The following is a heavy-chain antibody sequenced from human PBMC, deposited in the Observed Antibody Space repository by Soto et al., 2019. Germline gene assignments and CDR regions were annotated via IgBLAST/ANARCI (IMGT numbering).Heavy chain of an antibody. CDR2: ISYDGSNK. J-gene: IGHJ2*01. CDR1: GFTFSSYA. CDR3: ARDRGYCSGGSCYLFVIGWYFAL. D-gene: IGHD2-15*01. V-gene: IGHV3-30-3*01. Sequence: GGSLRLSCAASGFTFSSYAMHWVRQAPGKGLEWVAVISYDGSNKYYADSVKGRFTISRDNSKNTLYLQMNSLRAEDTAVYYCARDRGYCSGGSCYLFVIGWYFALWGRGTLVTVSS.